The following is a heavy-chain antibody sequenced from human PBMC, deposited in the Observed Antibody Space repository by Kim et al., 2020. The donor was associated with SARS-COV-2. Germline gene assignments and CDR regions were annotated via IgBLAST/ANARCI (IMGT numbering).Heavy chain of an antibody. CDR3: ARMGIDYYGSGSYYNADAFDI. CDR1: GGSISSYY. D-gene: IGHD3-10*01. Sequence: SETLSHTCTVSGGSISSYYWSWIRQPPGKGLEWIGYIYYSGSTNYNPSLKSRVTISVDTSKNQFSLKLSSVTAADTAVYYCARMGIDYYGSGSYYNADAFDIWGQGTMVTVSS. J-gene: IGHJ3*02. V-gene: IGHV4-59*01. CDR2: IYYSGST.